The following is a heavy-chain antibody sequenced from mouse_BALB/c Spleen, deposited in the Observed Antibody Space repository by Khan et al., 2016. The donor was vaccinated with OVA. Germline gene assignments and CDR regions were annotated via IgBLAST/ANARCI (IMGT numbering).Heavy chain of an antibody. CDR2: IFPGSGTP. Sequence: QVQLQQSVPELVNPGASLKVSCKASGYTFTDYIIGWVKQSTRQGLEWIGDIFPGSGTPYYNEKFKDKATLTADKSSNTAYVQLSSLTSEDSAVYFCARGGYSVFAYWGQGTLVTVSA. V-gene: IGHV1-77*01. D-gene: IGHD1-1*01. CDR3: ARGGYSVFAY. CDR1: GYTFTDYI. J-gene: IGHJ3*01.